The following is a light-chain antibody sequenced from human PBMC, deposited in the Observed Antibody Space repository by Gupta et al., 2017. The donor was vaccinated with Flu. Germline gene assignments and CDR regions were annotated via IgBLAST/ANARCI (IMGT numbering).Light chain of an antibody. CDR2: GNS. V-gene: IGLV1-40*01. CDR1: SSNIGAGYD. J-gene: IGLJ3*02. CDR3: QSYDSSLSALWV. Sequence: QSVLTQPPSVSGAPGQRVTISCTGSSSNIGAGYDVHWYQQLPVTAPKLLIYGNSNRPSGVPDRFSGSKSGTSASLAITGLQAEDEADYYCQSYDSSLSALWVFGGGTKLTVL.